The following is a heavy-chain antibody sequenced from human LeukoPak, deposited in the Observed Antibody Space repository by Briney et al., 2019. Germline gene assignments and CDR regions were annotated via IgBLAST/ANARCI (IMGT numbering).Heavy chain of an antibody. CDR3: ARASYTSGWYQVYFDS. D-gene: IGHD6-19*01. J-gene: IGHJ4*02. V-gene: IGHV5-51*01. CDR2: IYPGDSDT. Sequence: GESLKISCKGSGYSLTSYWIGWVRQMPGKGLEWMGIIYPGDSDTRYSPSFQGQVTISADKSISTAYLQWSSLKASDTATYYCARASYTSGWYQVYFDSWGQGTLVTVSS. CDR1: GYSLTSYW.